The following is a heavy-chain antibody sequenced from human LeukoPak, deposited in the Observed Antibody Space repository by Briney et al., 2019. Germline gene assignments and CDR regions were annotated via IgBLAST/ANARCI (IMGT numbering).Heavy chain of an antibody. D-gene: IGHD6-6*01. V-gene: IGHV3-30-3*01. J-gene: IGHJ4*02. CDR3: ARENKAARMPFDY. Sequence: GRSLRLSCAASGFTFSSYAMHWVRQAPGKGLEWVAVISYDGSSKYYADSVKGRFTISRDNSKNTLYLQMDSLRPEDTALYYCARENKAARMPFDYWGQGTLVTVSS. CDR2: ISYDGSSK. CDR1: GFTFSSYA.